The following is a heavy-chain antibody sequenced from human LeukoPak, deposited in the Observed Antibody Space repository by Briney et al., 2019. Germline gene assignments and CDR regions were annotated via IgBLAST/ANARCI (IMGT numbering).Heavy chain of an antibody. J-gene: IGHJ4*02. CDR1: GFTFSDHW. CDR3: ARSITSAGAF. Sequence: GGSLRLSCLGSGFTFSDHWMNLVRQAPGKGLEWVAAIRPDGSETFHGDSVRGRFTISRENAGNTLYLQMNYLGVEDTAIYYCARSITSAGAFWGQGILVTVSS. V-gene: IGHV3-7*01. D-gene: IGHD1-20*01. CDR2: IRPDGSET.